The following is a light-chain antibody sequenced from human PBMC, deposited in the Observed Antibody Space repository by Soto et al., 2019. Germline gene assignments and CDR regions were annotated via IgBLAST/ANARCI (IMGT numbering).Light chain of an antibody. Sequence: QAVVTQEPSLTVSPGGTVTHTCASSTGAVTGGYYPNWFQRKPGQAPRPLIYSTSNKHSWTPARFSGSLLGGKAALTLSGVQPEDEAEYYCLLYYGGAQLIFGGGTQLTVL. V-gene: IGLV7-43*01. CDR1: TGAVTGGYY. CDR2: STS. CDR3: LLYYGGAQLI. J-gene: IGLJ2*01.